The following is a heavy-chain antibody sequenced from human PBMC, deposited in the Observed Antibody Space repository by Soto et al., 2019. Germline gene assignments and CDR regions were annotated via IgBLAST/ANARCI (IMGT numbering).Heavy chain of an antibody. J-gene: IGHJ6*02. CDR1: GFTFTSSA. CDR2: IVVGSGNT. CDR3: ATPRDTAMAYYYYGMDV. V-gene: IGHV1-58*01. Sequence: GASVKVSCKASGFTFTSSAVQWVRQARGQRLEWIGWIVVGSGNTNYAQKFQERVTITRDMSTSTAYMELSSLRSEDTAVYYCATPRDTAMAYYYYGMDVWGQGTTVTVSS. D-gene: IGHD5-18*01.